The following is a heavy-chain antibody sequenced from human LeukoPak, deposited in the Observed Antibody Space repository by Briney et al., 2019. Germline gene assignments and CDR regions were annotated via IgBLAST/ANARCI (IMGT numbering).Heavy chain of an antibody. V-gene: IGHV7-4-1*02. CDR3: ARAPRYFDWLFPYYYGMDV. Sequence: ASVKVSCKASGYTFTSYAMNWVRQAPGQGLEWMGWINTNTGNPTYAQGFTGRFVFSLDTSVSTAYLQISSLRAEDTAVYYCARAPRYFDWLFPYYYGMDVWGQGTTVTVSS. J-gene: IGHJ6*02. CDR1: GYTFTSYA. D-gene: IGHD3-9*01. CDR2: INTNTGNP.